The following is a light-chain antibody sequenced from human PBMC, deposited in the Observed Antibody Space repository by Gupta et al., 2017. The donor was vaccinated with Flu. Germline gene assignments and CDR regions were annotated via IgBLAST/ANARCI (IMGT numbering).Light chain of an antibody. Sequence: SYELTQPPSVSVSPGQTASISCSGETLDDKYVFWSRQKMGQSPVLLIYQDFKRPSGIPDLFSGYNSGNIATLTISATQPLDEADYYCQVWDSASWVFGRGTRLSVL. CDR2: QDF. V-gene: IGLV3-1*01. CDR3: QVWDSASWV. J-gene: IGLJ3*02. CDR1: TLDDKY.